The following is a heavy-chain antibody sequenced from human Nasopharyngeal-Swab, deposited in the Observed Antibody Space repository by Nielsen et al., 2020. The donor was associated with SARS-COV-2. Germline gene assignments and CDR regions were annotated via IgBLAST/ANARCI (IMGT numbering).Heavy chain of an antibody. CDR2: ISSSGSTI. D-gene: IGHD3-16*01. CDR1: GFTFSSYE. V-gene: IGHV3-48*03. Sequence: GGSLRLSCAAPGFTFSSYEMNWVRQAPGKGLEWVSYISSSGSTIYYADSVKGRFTISRDNAKNSLYLQMNSLRAEDTAVYYCARVLGLGSNWFDPWGQGTLVTVSS. J-gene: IGHJ5*02. CDR3: ARVLGLGSNWFDP.